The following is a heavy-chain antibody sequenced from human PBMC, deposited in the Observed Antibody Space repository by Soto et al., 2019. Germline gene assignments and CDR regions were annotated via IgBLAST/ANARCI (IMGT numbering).Heavy chain of an antibody. CDR2: ISGSGGST. CDR1: GFTFSNYA. V-gene: IGHV3-23*01. J-gene: IGHJ4*02. CDR3: AKDTGTTFPYYFDY. D-gene: IGHD1-1*01. Sequence: EVQLLESGGGLVQPGGSLRLSCAASGFTFSNYAMNWVRQAPGGGLEWVSGISGSGGSTYLPDSVKGRFTISRDNSRNTLYLKMSSLKAEDTARYYCAKDTGTTFPYYFDYWGQGTLVTVSS.